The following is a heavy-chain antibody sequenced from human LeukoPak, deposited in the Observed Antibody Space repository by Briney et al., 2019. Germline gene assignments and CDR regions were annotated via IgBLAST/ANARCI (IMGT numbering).Heavy chain of an antibody. CDR1: GFTFSDYS. J-gene: IGHJ3*02. V-gene: IGHV3-48*01. CDR2: TSSDGKTT. D-gene: IGHD4-17*01. Sequence: GGYLRLSCAASGFTFSDYSMNWVRQAPGRGLECITYTSSDGKTTWYADSVKGRFTVSRDNSKNTLYLQMNSLRAEDTAVYYCAKVGEMATFDIWGQGTMVTVSS. CDR3: AKVGEMATFDI.